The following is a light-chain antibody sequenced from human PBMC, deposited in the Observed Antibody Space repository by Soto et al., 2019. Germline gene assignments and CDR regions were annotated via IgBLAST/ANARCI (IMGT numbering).Light chain of an antibody. CDR3: QQPWT. Sequence: EIVLTQSPGTLSLSPGERATLSCRASQRVSSTYLAWYQQKPGQAPRLLVYSASTRAAGIPDRFSGSGSDTDFTLTISRLEPEDFAVYYCQQPWTFGQGTKVEIK. J-gene: IGKJ1*01. CDR2: SAS. CDR1: QRVSSTY. V-gene: IGKV3-20*01.